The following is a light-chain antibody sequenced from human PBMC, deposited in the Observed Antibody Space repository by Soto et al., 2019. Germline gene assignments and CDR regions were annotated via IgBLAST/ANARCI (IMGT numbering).Light chain of an antibody. Sequence: QSALTQPASVSGSPGQSITISCTGASSDVGSFDHVSWYQQHPGKAPKLILYDVGNRPSGVSYRFSGSKSDNTASLTISGLQAEDEADYFCSSYTTTSPWVFGTGTKLTVL. V-gene: IGLV2-14*01. CDR3: SSYTTTSPWV. CDR1: SSDVGSFDH. CDR2: DVG. J-gene: IGLJ1*01.